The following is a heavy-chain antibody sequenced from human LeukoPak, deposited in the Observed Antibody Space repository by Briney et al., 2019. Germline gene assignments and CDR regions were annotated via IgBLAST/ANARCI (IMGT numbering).Heavy chain of an antibody. CDR2: IKQDGSEK. V-gene: IGHV3-7*01. CDR1: GFTFSNYW. J-gene: IGHJ4*02. D-gene: IGHD3-10*01. CDR3: ARRYGSGSYVHFDY. Sequence: GGSLRLSCAASGFTFSNYWMNWARQAPGKGLEWVANIKQDGSEKDYVDSVKGRFTISRDNAKNSLYLQMNSLRAEDTAVYYCARRYGSGSYVHFDYWGQGTLVTVSS.